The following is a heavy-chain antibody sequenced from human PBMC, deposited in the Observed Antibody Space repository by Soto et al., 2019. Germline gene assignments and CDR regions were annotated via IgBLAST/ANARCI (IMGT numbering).Heavy chain of an antibody. V-gene: IGHV1-18*04. D-gene: IGHD6-19*01. CDR1: GYTFTSYG. CDR2: IRAYNGNT. J-gene: IGHJ5*02. CDR3: ARDLAVPGTGGNWFDP. Sequence: ASGKVSCKASGYTFTSYGISWVRQAPGQGLEWMGWIRAYNGNTNHAQKLQGRVTMTTPKSPSTAYMAPRSLRSDATPVHYCARDLAVPGTGGNWFDPWSQGTRVTAPQ.